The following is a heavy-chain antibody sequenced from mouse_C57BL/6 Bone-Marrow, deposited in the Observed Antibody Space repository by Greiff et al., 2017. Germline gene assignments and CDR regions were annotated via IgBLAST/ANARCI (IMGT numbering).Heavy chain of an antibody. D-gene: IGHD1-1*01. CDR1: GFTFSSYT. J-gene: IGHJ1*03. V-gene: IGHV5-9*01. Sequence: EVQVVESGGGLVKPGGSLKLSCAASGFTFSSYTMSWVRQTPEKRLQWVAAISGGGGNTYYPDSVKGRFTISRDNDKTLLYLQMSSLRSEDTALYYCSRQVTTVLATKYFDVWGTGTTVTVSS. CDR3: SRQVTTVLATKYFDV. CDR2: ISGGGGNT.